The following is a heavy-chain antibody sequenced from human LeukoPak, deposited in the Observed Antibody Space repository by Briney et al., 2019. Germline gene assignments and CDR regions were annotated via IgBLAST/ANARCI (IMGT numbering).Heavy chain of an antibody. D-gene: IGHD5-18*01. CDR1: GFTFDDYA. CDR2: IRYDGSNK. V-gene: IGHV3-30*02. Sequence: PGRSLRLSCAASGFTFDDYAMHWVRQAPGKGLEWVAFIRYDGSNKCYADSVKGRFTISRDNSKNTLYLQMNSLRAEDTAVYYCAKRGTVHVVDTAMAGGLSFDYWGQGTLVTVSS. CDR3: AKRGTVHVVDTAMAGGLSFDY. J-gene: IGHJ4*02.